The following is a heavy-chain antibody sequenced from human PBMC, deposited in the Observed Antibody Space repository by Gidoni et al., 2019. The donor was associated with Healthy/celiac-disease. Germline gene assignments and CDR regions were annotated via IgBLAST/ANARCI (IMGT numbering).Heavy chain of an antibody. D-gene: IGHD2-21*01. J-gene: IGHJ5*02. CDR1: GGSISSGGYS. CDR3: ARGDATVIGWFDP. Sequence: QVQLQESGPGLVKPSQTLSLTCTVSGGSISSGGYSWSWIRQHPGKGLEWIGYIYYSGSTYYNPSLKSRVTISVDTSKNQFSLKLSSVTAADTAVYYCARGDATVIGWFDPWGQGTLVTVSS. V-gene: IGHV4-31*03. CDR2: IYYSGST.